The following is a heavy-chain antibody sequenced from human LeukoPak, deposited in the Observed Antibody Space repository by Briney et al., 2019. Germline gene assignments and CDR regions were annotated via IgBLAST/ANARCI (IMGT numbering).Heavy chain of an antibody. J-gene: IGHJ4*02. D-gene: IGHD3-22*01. CDR2: IKQDGSDK. V-gene: IGHV3-7*01. CDR3: AREPYYYDSSGHDY. Sequence: GGSLRLSCAASGFTFSNAWMNWVRQAPGKGLEWVANIKQDGSDKYYVDSVKGRFSISRDNAKNSLYLQMNSLRAEDTAVYYCAREPYYYDSSGHDYWGQGTLVTVSS. CDR1: GFTFSNAW.